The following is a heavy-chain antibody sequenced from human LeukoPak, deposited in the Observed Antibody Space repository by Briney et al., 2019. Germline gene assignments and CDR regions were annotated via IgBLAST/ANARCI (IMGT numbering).Heavy chain of an antibody. Sequence: SETLSLTCAVYGGSFSGYYWSWIRQPPGKGLEWIGEINHSGSTNYNPSLKSRVAISVDTSKNQFSLKLSSVTAADTAVYYCARGHCSSTSCYPYNWFDPWGQGTLVTVSS. J-gene: IGHJ5*02. V-gene: IGHV4-34*01. D-gene: IGHD2-2*01. CDR1: GGSFSGYY. CDR3: ARGHCSSTSCYPYNWFDP. CDR2: INHSGST.